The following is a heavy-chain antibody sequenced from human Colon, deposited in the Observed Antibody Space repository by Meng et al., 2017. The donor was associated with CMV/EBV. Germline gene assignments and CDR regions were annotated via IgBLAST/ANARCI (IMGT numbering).Heavy chain of an antibody. CDR1: GGSISRSSYY. CDR2: IYYNGNT. V-gene: IGHV4-61*05. J-gene: IGHJ5*02. CDR3: VKIEGRCDSQRCSYYRWFDP. Sequence: SETLSLTCTVSGGSISRSSYYWSWIRQRPGEGLEWIGFIYYNGNTEYNPSLKSRLTISIDTSKNQFFLNLRSVTAADTAVYHCVKIEGRCDSQRCSYYRWFDPWGQGILVTVSS. D-gene: IGHD2/OR15-2a*01.